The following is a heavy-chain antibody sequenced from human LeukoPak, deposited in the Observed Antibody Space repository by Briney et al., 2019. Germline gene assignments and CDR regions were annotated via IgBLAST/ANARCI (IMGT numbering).Heavy chain of an antibody. V-gene: IGHV1-46*01. J-gene: IGHJ4*02. D-gene: IGHD1-1*01. CDR3: AKGLERESRLDS. Sequence: ASVKVSCKASGYTFTSYYMHWVRQAPGQGLEWMGIINPSGGSTSYAQKFQGRVTMTRDMSTSTVYMELSAVTAADTALYYCAKGLERESRLDSWGQGTLVTVSS. CDR2: INPSGGST. CDR1: GYTFTSYY.